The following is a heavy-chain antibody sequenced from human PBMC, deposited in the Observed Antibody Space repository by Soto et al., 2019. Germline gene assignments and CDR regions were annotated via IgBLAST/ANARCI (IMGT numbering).Heavy chain of an antibody. CDR3: ATMGTPVTGLYYFDY. V-gene: IGHV4-30-4*02. D-gene: IGHD4-17*01. Sequence: PSETLSPTSIASGGTIRSGNSYGSWIGHPPGKCLEWIGFISYSATTHYSASLRSRVSISVDTSKNQFSLDLSSVTAADTAVYYCATMGTPVTGLYYFDYWGQGTLVTVS. J-gene: IGHJ4*02. CDR2: ISYSATT. CDR1: GGTIRSGNSY.